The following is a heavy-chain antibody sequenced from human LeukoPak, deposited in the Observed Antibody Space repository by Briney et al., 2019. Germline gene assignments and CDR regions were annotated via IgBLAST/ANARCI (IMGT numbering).Heavy chain of an antibody. Sequence: GGSLRLSCAVSGFTFSDFWMNWVRRPPGKGLEWVASINQNGGETSYVDSVKGRFTISRDNPKNSLYLQMSSLRAEDTAVYYCARDGTAPGLYFDLWGQGTLVTVSS. D-gene: IGHD6-13*01. V-gene: IGHV3-7*01. CDR1: GFTFSDFW. J-gene: IGHJ4*01. CDR2: INQNGGET. CDR3: ARDGTAPGLYFDL.